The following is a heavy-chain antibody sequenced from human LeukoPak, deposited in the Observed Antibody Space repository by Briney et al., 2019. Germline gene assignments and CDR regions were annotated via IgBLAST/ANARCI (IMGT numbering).Heavy chain of an antibody. CDR2: ISSSSSTI. CDR3: ARRAGGYSHPYDY. J-gene: IGHJ4*02. V-gene: IGHV3-48*01. CDR1: GFTFSSYS. D-gene: IGHD4-23*01. Sequence: GGSLRVSCAASGFTFSSYSMNWVRQAPGKGLEWVSYISSSSSTIYYADSVKGRFTISRDNAKNSLYLQMNSLRAEDTAVYYCARRAGGYSHPYDYWGQGTLVTVSS.